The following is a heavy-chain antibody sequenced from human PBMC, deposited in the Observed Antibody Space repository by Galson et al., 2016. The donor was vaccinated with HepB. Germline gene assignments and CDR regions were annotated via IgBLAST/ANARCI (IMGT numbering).Heavy chain of an antibody. Sequence: ETLSLTCTVSGDSISSHYWGWIRQPPGKGLEWIGYMHSSGGSNYNPSLNSRLTISLDTSKNQFSLKLTSVIAADTAVYYCARVPVTGTYYTAASDVWGQGTLVTVSS. J-gene: IGHJ4*02. D-gene: IGHD1-26*01. CDR2: MHSSGGS. CDR1: GDSISSHY. V-gene: IGHV4-59*11. CDR3: ARVPVTGTYYTAASDV.